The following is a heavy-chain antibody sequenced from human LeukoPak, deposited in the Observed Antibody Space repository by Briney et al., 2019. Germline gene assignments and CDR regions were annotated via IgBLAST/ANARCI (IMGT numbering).Heavy chain of an antibody. Sequence: GGSLRLSCGASGFTFSSYWMSWVRQAPGKGLEWLSYINIGGTNTHYADSVKGRFTISRDNAKKSLYLEMTNLRAEDTAVYYCATDGAGFDTWGQGVLVTVSS. CDR3: ATDGAGFDT. J-gene: IGHJ5*02. CDR1: GFTFSSYW. CDR2: INIGGTNT. V-gene: IGHV3-48*03.